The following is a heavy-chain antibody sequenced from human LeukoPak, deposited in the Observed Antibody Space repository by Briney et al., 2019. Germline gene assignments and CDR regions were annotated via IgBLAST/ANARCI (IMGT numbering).Heavy chain of an antibody. CDR3: SKDPVPHGNGLYWFDP. Sequence: GGTLRLFCAVSGLTFSIYAVSCVPGAPGKGLECVSGISGSGAKRYYAESVKGRFTISRDNSRNTLYIQMNSVRVEDTAVYYCSKDPVPHGNGLYWFDPWGQGTLVTVSS. D-gene: IGHD1-14*01. V-gene: IGHV3-23*01. CDR1: GLTFSIYA. CDR2: ISGSGAKR. J-gene: IGHJ5*02.